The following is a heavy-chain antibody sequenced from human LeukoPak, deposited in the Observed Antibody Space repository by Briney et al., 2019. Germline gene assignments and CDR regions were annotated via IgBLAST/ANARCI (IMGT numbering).Heavy chain of an antibody. CDR2: IYSGGST. CDR1: GFTVSSNY. J-gene: IGHJ4*03. V-gene: IGHV3-66*01. D-gene: IGHD6-13*01. Sequence: GGSLTPSCAASGFTVSSNYMSWVRQAPGKGLEWVSVIYSGGSTYYPDSVKGRFTISRDNSKNTLYLQMNSLRAEDTAVYYCARGSLYSSTCYFDDWGQGTLVTVSA. CDR3: ARGSLYSSTCYFDD.